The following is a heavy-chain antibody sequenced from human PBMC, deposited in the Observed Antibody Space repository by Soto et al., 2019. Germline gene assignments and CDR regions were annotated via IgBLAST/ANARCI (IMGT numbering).Heavy chain of an antibody. CDR3: VGCDQRDYYYYYGMDV. CDR1: GFTFSSYG. D-gene: IGHD2-21*02. CDR2: IWYDGSNK. J-gene: IGHJ6*02. Sequence: QVQLVESGGGVVQPGRSLRLSCAASGFTFSSYGMHWVRQAPGKGLEWVAVIWYDGSNKYYADSVKGRFTISRDNSKNTLYLQMNSLRAEDTAVYYCVGCDQRDYYYYYGMDVWGQGTTVTVSS. V-gene: IGHV3-33*01.